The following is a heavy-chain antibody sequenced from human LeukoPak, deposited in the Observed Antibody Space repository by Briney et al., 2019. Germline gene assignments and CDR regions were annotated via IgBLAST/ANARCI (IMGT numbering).Heavy chain of an antibody. CDR1: GFTFTGHY. D-gene: IGHD2-2*01. J-gene: IGHJ4*02. CDR3: AREGSDQLSKDFDY. Sequence: ASMKVSCKSSGFTFTGHYIHWVRQVPGQGLEWMGYIGPRNSAASYAEKFQGRVTMTRDTSLSTAYMELSRLTSDDTAVYYCAREGSDQLSKDFDYWGQGTLVTVSS. V-gene: IGHV1-2*02. CDR2: IGPRNSAA.